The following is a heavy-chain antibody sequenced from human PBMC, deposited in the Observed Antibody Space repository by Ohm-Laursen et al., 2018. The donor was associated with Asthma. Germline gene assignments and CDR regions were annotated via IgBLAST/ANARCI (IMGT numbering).Heavy chain of an antibody. Sequence: SLRLSCAAPGFIFSTYALHWVRQAPGKGLQWVSVISYDGGDKYYADSVKGRFTISRDNSKNTLFLQMNSLTPEDTAVYYCARDRYSSTTLVDYWGQGTLVTVSS. J-gene: IGHJ4*02. CDR2: ISYDGGDK. D-gene: IGHD2-21*01. CDR1: GFIFSTYA. CDR3: ARDRYSSTTLVDY. V-gene: IGHV3-30-3*01.